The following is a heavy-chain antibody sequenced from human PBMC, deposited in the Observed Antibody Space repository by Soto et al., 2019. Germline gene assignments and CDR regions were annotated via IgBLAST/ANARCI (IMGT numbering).Heavy chain of an antibody. Sequence: QVQLVESGGGVVQPGRSLILSCAASGFTFSSYGMHWVRQAPGKGLEWVAIISYDGSNTYYADSVKGRFTISRDNSKNTLYRQMNSLRAEDTSVYYCAKEGGLSGSYYISSSYYFDYWGQGTLVTVST. D-gene: IGHD1-26*01. CDR2: ISYDGSNT. CDR1: GFTFSSYG. CDR3: AKEGGLSGSYYISSSYYFDY. V-gene: IGHV3-30*18. J-gene: IGHJ4*02.